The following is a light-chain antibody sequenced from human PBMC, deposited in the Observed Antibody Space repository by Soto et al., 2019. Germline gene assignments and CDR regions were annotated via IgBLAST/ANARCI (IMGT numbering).Light chain of an antibody. Sequence: QSALTQPPSASGSPGQSVTISCAGTSSDVGGYNYVSWYQQYPGKVPKLMIYEVSERPSGVPDSFSGSKSGNTAFLTVSGLQAEDEADYYCLSYADTAYVFGTGTKLTVL. CDR2: EVS. CDR3: LSYADTAYV. CDR1: SSDVGGYNY. V-gene: IGLV2-8*01. J-gene: IGLJ1*01.